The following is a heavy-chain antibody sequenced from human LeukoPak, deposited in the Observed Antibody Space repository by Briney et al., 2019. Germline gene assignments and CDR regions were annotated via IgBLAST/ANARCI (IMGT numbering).Heavy chain of an antibody. J-gene: IGHJ4*02. CDR2: ISSSSSTI. CDR1: GFTFSSYS. V-gene: IGHV3-48*01. D-gene: IGHD3-3*01. Sequence: GGSLRLSCAASGFTFSSYSMNWVRQAPGKGLEWVSYISSSSSTIYYADSVKGRFTNPRDNAKNSLYLQMNSLRAEDTAVYYCARVGAIFGSDWGQGTLVTVSS. CDR3: ARVGAIFGSD.